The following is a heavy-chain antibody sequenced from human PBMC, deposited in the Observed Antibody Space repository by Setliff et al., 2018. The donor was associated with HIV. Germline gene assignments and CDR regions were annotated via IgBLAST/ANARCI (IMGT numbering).Heavy chain of an antibody. J-gene: IGHJ4*02. CDR1: GYTFSEYA. V-gene: IGHV7-4-1*02. Sequence: ASVKVSCKASGYTFSEYAIHWVRQAPGQGLEWMGWINTNTGNPTYAQGFTGRFVFSLDTSVSTAYLQISSLKAEDTAVYYCARAPRGYYYGSGSYYRYYFDYWGQGTLVTVSS. D-gene: IGHD3-10*01. CDR2: INTNTGNP. CDR3: ARAPRGYYYGSGSYYRYYFDY.